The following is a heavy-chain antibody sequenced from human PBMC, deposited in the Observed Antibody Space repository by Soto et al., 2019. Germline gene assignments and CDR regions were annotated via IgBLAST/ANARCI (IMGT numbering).Heavy chain of an antibody. Sequence: GGSLRLSCAASGFTFSSYWMSWVRQAPGKGLEWVANIKQDGSEKYYVDSVKGRFTISRDNAKNSLYLQMNSLRAEDTAVYYCARFYYGSSGYLPSLYYYYYGMDVWGQGTTVTVSS. D-gene: IGHD3-22*01. J-gene: IGHJ6*02. V-gene: IGHV3-7*04. CDR2: IKQDGSEK. CDR3: ARFYYGSSGYLPSLYYYYYGMDV. CDR1: GFTFSSYW.